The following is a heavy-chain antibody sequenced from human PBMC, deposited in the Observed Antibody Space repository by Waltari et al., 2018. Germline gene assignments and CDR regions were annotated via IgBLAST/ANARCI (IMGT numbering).Heavy chain of an antibody. CDR1: GGSFSVYY. CDR2: INHSGST. Sequence: QVQLQQWGAGLLKPSETLSLTCAVYGGSFSVYYCSWIRPPPGKGPEWIGEINHSGSTNYTPSLKGRVTISVDTSKNQFSLKLSSVTAADTAVYYCARSYQLPPNWFDPWGQGTLVTVSS. J-gene: IGHJ5*02. V-gene: IGHV4-34*01. CDR3: ARSYQLPPNWFDP. D-gene: IGHD2-2*01.